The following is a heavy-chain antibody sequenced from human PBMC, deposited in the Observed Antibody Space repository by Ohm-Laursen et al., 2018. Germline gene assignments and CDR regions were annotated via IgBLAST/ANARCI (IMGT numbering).Heavy chain of an antibody. CDR1: GYTFTNYY. J-gene: IGHJ4*02. Sequence: ASVKVSCKASGYTFTNYYMHWVRQAPGQGLEWMGIINTGGSSTSHAQKFQGRLTMTRDTSTSTVYMELSSLRSEDTAMYYCARGQPIDFWGQGTLVTVSS. V-gene: IGHV1-46*01. CDR3: ARGQPIDF. CDR2: INTGGSST.